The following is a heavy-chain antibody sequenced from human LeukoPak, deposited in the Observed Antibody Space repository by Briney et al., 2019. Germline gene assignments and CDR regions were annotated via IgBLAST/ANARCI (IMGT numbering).Heavy chain of an antibody. CDR2: TSHDETNR. CDR1: GISLRSYS. Sequence: GGSLRLSCVASGISLRSYSVHWVRQAPGRGLEWVALTSHDETNRKYVDSVRGRCTISRDNSRDTVYLQLSSLRDEDTAVHYCAKGDAGGAYRTDFWGPGTRVTVSS. CDR3: AKGDAGGAYRTDF. V-gene: IGHV3-30*15. D-gene: IGHD2-21*01. J-gene: IGHJ4*02.